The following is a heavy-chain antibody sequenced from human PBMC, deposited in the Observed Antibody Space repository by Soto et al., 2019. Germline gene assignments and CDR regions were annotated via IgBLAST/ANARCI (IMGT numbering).Heavy chain of an antibody. CDR2: IWYDGSNK. D-gene: IGHD5-18*01. CDR1: GFTFSSYG. V-gene: IGHV3-33*06. CDR3: AKRGYSYGYFDY. J-gene: IGHJ4*02. Sequence: PGGSLRLSCAASGFTFSSYGMHWVRQAPGKGLEWVAVIWYDGSNKYYADSVKGRFTISRDNSKNTLYLQMNSLRAEDTAVYYCAKRGYSYGYFDYWGQGTLVTVSS.